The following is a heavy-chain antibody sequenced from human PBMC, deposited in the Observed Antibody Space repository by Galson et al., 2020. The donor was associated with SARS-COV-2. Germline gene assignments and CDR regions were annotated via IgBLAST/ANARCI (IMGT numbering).Heavy chain of an antibody. CDR2: ISYDGSNK. CDR3: AGSKLRHYYYGMDV. Sequence: GGSLRLSCAASGFTFSSYAMHWVRQAPGKGLEWVAVISYDGSNKYYADSVKGRFTISRDNSKNTLYLQMNSLRAEDTAVYYCAGSKLRHYYYGMDVWGQGTTVTVSS. V-gene: IGHV3-30-3*01. CDR1: GFTFSSYA. J-gene: IGHJ6*02. D-gene: IGHD3-16*01.